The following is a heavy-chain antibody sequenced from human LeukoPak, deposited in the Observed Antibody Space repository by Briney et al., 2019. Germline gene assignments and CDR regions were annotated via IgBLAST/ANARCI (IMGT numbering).Heavy chain of an antibody. CDR3: ARQRGGTGYYYDH. CDR2: IYYSGST. J-gene: IGHJ4*02. V-gene: IGHV4-59*08. CDR1: GVSISSYY. D-gene: IGHD3/OR15-3a*01. Sequence: SETLSLTCTVSGVSISSYYWSWIRQPPGKGLEWIGYIYYSGSTNYNPSLKSRVTISVDTSKNQFSLKLNSVTAADTAVYYCARQRGGTGYYYDHWGQGILVTVSS.